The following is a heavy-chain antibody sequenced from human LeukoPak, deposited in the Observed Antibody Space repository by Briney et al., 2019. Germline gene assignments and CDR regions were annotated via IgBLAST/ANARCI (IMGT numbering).Heavy chain of an antibody. Sequence: SETLSLTCTVSGYSISSGYYWGWIRQPPGKGLEWIGSIYYSGSTYYNPSLKSRVTISVDTSKNQFSLKLSSVTAADTAVYYCARDGSDSSSWDFDYWGQGTLVTVSS. CDR1: GYSISSGYY. J-gene: IGHJ4*02. D-gene: IGHD6-13*01. CDR2: IYYSGST. V-gene: IGHV4-38-2*02. CDR3: ARDGSDSSSWDFDY.